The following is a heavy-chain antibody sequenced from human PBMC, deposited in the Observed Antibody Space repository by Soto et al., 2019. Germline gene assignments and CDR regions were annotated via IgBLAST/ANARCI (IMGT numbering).Heavy chain of an antibody. CDR3: ARDSGYSGYHDAFDI. CDR1: GYTFTSYG. V-gene: IGHV1-18*01. J-gene: IGHJ3*02. D-gene: IGHD5-12*01. Sequence: ASVKVSCKASGYTFTSYGISSVRQAPGQGLEWMGWISAYXXNXXXXXKXXGRVTMTTDTSTSTAYMELRSLRSDDTAVYYCARDSGYSGYHDAFDIWGQGTMVTVSS. CDR2: ISAYXXNX.